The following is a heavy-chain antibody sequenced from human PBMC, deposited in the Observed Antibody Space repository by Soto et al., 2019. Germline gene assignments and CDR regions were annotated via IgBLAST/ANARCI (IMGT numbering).Heavy chain of an antibody. D-gene: IGHD3-10*01. Sequence: ASVKVSCKASGGTFSSYAISWVRQAPGQGLEWMGIINPSGGSTSYAQKFQGRVTMTRDTSTSTVYMELSSLRSEDTAVYYCARVLFPGPVGEFHYWGQGALVTVSS. V-gene: IGHV1-46*01. CDR2: INPSGGST. CDR1: GGTFSSYA. J-gene: IGHJ4*02. CDR3: ARVLFPGPVGEFHY.